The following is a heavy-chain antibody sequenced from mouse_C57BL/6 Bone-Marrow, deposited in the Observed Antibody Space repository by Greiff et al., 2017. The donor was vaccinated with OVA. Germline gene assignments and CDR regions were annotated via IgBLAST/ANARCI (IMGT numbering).Heavy chain of an antibody. CDR2: NHPNSGST. Sequence: QVQLQQPGAELVKPGASVKLSCKASGYTFTSYWMHWVKQRPGQGLEWIGMNHPNSGSTNYNEKFKSKATLTVDKSSSTAYMQLSSLTSEDSAVYYCARFRDYDGFDYWGQGTTLTVSS. V-gene: IGHV1-64*01. CDR3: ARFRDYDGFDY. D-gene: IGHD2-4*01. CDR1: GYTFTSYW. J-gene: IGHJ2*01.